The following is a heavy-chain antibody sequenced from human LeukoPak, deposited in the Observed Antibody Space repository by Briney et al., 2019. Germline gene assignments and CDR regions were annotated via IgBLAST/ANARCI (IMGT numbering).Heavy chain of an antibody. Sequence: GGSLRLSCAASGFTFSSYSMNWVRQAPGKGLEWVSSISSSSSYIYYADSVKGRFTISRDNAKNSLYLQMNSLRAEDTAVYYCARGGATRDGYNPFDYWGQGTLVTVSS. CDR3: ARGGATRDGYNPFDY. J-gene: IGHJ4*02. CDR2: ISSSSSYI. CDR1: GFTFSSYS. D-gene: IGHD5-24*01. V-gene: IGHV3-21*01.